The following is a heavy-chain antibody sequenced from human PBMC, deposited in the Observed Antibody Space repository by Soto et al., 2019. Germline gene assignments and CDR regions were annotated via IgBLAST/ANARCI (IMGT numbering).Heavy chain of an antibody. CDR2: ISGSGDNT. CDR3: AKRPLAARHTDY. Sequence: GGPLRPSFQAPEFPFTNNPLPWVGQAPGKGLEWVSTISGSGDNTYYADSVRGRFTISRDNSKNTLYLQMNSLRADVTAVYYCAKRPLAARHTDYWGQGTLVTVSS. CDR1: EFPFTNNP. D-gene: IGHD6-6*01. J-gene: IGHJ4*02. V-gene: IGHV3-23*01.